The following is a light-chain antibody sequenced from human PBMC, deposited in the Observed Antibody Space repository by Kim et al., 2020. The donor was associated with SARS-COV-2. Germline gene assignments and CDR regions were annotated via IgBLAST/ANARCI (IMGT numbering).Light chain of an antibody. CDR2: GAS. Sequence: ASLVDRVTITCRASQDIRNDLGWYQQNPGRAPKRLIYGASSLQSGVPSRFSGSGSGTEFTLTISSVQPEDFATYFCLQHSTYPITFGQGTRLEIK. J-gene: IGKJ5*01. CDR3: LQHSTYPIT. V-gene: IGKV1-17*01. CDR1: QDIRND.